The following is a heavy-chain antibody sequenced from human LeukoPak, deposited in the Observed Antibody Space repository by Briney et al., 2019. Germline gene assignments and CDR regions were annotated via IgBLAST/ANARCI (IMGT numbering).Heavy chain of an antibody. CDR2: IYYSGAT. D-gene: IGHD2-2*01. J-gene: IGHJ4*02. CDR1: GGSISSSSAY. Sequence: SETLSLTCTVSGGSISSSSAYWAWIRQAPGKGLEWIGTIYYSGATYYNPSLGSRVTISVDTSDNQFSLRLTSVTAADTAVYYCARTSKPAAIDYWGQGTLVTVSS. V-gene: IGHV4-39*07. CDR3: ARTSKPAAIDY.